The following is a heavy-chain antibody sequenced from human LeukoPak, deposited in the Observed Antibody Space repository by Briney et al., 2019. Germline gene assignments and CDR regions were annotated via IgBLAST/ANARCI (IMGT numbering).Heavy chain of an antibody. V-gene: IGHV3-53*01. CDR1: GFTFSSYS. CDR2: IYSGGST. Sequence: GGSLRLSCAASGFTFSSYSMNWVRQAPGKGLEWVSVIYSGGSTYYADSVKGRFTISRDNSKNTLYLQMNSLRAEDTAVYYCASIAVAGRLGYWGQGTLVTVSS. D-gene: IGHD6-19*01. CDR3: ASIAVAGRLGY. J-gene: IGHJ4*02.